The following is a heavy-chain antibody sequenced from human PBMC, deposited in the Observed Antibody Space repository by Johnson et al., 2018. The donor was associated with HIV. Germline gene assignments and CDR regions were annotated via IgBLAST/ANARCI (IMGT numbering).Heavy chain of an antibody. Sequence: QVQLVESGGGVVQPGRSLRLSCVASRFTFSSYGMHWVRQAPGKGLEWVAVISYDGANKYYADSVKGRFPISRDNSKNTLYLQMHSLRAEDTAVYYCAKDLGDAVGTTHDAFDIWGQGTTVTVSS. CDR1: RFTFSSYG. D-gene: IGHD1-26*01. V-gene: IGHV3-30*18. CDR3: AKDLGDAVGTTHDAFDI. J-gene: IGHJ3*02. CDR2: ISYDGANK.